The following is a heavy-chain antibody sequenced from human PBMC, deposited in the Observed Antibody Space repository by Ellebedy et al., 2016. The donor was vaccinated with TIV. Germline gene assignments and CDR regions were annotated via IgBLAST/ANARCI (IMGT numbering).Heavy chain of an antibody. V-gene: IGHV3-71*01. D-gene: IGHD6-6*01. CDR2: IRSKAYGGTT. J-gene: IGHJ4*02. CDR3: AKKYGSSSPAFDY. Sequence: PGGSLRLSCAGSGFTLSDHYMNWVRQAPGKGLEWVGFIRSKAYGGTTEYAASVRGRFTISRDDSKNSLYLQMNSLRAEDTAVFYCAKKYGSSSPAFDYWGQGTLVTVSS. CDR1: GFTLSDHY.